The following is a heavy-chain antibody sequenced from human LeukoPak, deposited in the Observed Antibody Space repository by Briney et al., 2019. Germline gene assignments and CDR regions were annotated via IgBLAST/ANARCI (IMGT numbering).Heavy chain of an antibody. J-gene: IGHJ6*03. CDR1: GGSISSSNW. Sequence: SETLSLTCTVSGGSISSSNWWSWVRQPPGKGLEWIGEIYHSGSTNYNPSLKSRVTISVDKSKNQFSLKLSSVTAADTAVYYCARASYGDYYYYYMDVWGKGTTVTVSS. D-gene: IGHD4-17*01. CDR3: ARASYGDYYYYYMDV. CDR2: IYHSGST. V-gene: IGHV4-4*02.